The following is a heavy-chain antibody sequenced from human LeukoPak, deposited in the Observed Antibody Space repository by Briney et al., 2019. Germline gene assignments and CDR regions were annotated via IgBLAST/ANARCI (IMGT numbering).Heavy chain of an antibody. CDR1: GGSFSGYY. CDR3: ATYSGWYAFDY. J-gene: IGHJ4*02. D-gene: IGHD6-19*01. V-gene: IGHV4-34*01. Sequence: PSETLSLTCAVYGGSFSGYYWSWIRQPPGKGLEWIGEINHSGSTNYNPSLKSRVTISVDTSKNQFSLKLSFVTAADTAVYYCATYSGWYAFDYWGQGTLVTVSS. CDR2: INHSGST.